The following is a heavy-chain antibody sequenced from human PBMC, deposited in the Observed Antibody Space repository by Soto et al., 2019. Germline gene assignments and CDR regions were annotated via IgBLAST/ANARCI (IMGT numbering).Heavy chain of an antibody. V-gene: IGHV4-39*01. J-gene: IGHJ4*02. CDR3: TTLASGHFDS. CDR1: GGSISSPSYN. D-gene: IGHD2-8*02. Sequence: QLRESGPGLLKPSETLSLTCNVSGGSISSPSYNWGWVRQPPGKGPEWMGTVFYSGTTQYNPSLRGRLAMSVDTSKSQVSLTLTSVTAPDTAVYYCTTLASGHFDSWGQGAQVTVSS. CDR2: VFYSGTT.